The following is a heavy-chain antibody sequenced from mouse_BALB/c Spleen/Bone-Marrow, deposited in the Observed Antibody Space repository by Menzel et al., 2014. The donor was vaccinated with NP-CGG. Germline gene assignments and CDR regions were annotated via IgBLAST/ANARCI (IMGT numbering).Heavy chain of an antibody. Sequence: EVKLMESGGGLVKPGGSLKLSCAASGFAFSSYDMSWVRQTPEKRLEWVAYISSGGGSTYYADTVKGRFTISRDNAKNTLYLQMSSLKSEDTAMYHCARQILRGFGYWGQGTPVTVSA. V-gene: IGHV5-12-1*01. CDR3: ARQILRGFGY. CDR1: GFAFSSYD. D-gene: IGHD1-1*01. CDR2: ISSGGGST. J-gene: IGHJ3*02.